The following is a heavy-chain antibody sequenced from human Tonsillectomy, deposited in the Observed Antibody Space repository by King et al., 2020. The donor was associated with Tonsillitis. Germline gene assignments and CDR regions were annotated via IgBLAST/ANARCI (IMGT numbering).Heavy chain of an antibody. J-gene: IGHJ5*02. CDR1: GFTFNNYV. CDR2: ISSSDGST. CDR3: ARDSYCSSTSCYTEGWFDP. V-gene: IGHV3-23*04. Sequence: VQLVESGGGLVQPGGSLRLSCAASGFTFNNYVMSWVRQAPGRGLEWVSGISSSDGSTYYAESVKGRLTISRDNSKNTLYLQMNSLRAEDTAVYYCARDSYCSSTSCYTEGWFDPWGQGTLVTVSS. D-gene: IGHD2-2*01.